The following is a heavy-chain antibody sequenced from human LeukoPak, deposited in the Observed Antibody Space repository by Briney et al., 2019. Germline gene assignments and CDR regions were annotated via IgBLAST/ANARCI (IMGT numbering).Heavy chain of an antibody. Sequence: GGSLRLSCAASGFTFSSYWMSWVRQAPGKGLEWVANIKQEGSEKYYVDSVKGRFTISRDNAKNSLYLQMNSLRAEDTAVYYCARAPGPSSGWAGWFDPWGQGTLVTVSS. V-gene: IGHV3-7*03. J-gene: IGHJ5*02. CDR2: IKQEGSEK. CDR1: GFTFSSYW. D-gene: IGHD6-19*01. CDR3: ARAPGPSSGWAGWFDP.